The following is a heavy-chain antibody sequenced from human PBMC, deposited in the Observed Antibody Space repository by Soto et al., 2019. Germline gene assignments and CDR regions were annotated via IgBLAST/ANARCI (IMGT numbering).Heavy chain of an antibody. CDR2: INHSGST. CDR3: ARGRWQLVPRSGYFQQ. V-gene: IGHV4-34*01. D-gene: IGHD6-13*01. CDR1: GGSFSGYY. J-gene: IGHJ1*01. Sequence: SETLSLTCAVYGGSFSGYYWSWIRQPPGKGLEWIGEINHSGSTNYNPSLKSRVTISVDTSKNQFSLKLSSVTAADTAVYYCARGRWQLVPRSGYFQQWGQGTQVTFSS.